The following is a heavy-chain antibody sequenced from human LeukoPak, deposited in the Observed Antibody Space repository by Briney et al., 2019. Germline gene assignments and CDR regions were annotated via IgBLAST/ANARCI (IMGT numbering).Heavy chain of an antibody. CDR2: IIPIFGTA. CDR3: ARSSSFTGYNWFDP. CDR1: VGTFGSYA. D-gene: IGHD2-2*01. V-gene: IGHV1-69*05. Sequence: SVKVSCKASVGTFGSYAISWVRQAPGQGLEWMGGIIPIFGTANYAQKFQGRVTITTDESTSTAYMELSSLRSEDTAVYYCARSSSFTGYNWFDPWGQGTLVTVSS. J-gene: IGHJ5*02.